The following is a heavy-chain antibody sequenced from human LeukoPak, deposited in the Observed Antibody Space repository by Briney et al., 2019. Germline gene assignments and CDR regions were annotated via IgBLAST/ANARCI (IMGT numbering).Heavy chain of an antibody. D-gene: IGHD2-21*02. J-gene: IGHJ4*02. CDR1: GGTFSSCA. CDR3: ARFRCGGGCYSESDY. Sequence: ASVKVSCKASGGTFSSCAISWVRQAPGQGLEWMGGIIPIFGTANYAQKFQGRVTITADESASTAYVELSSLRSEDTAVYYCARFRCGGGCYSESDYWGQGTLVTVTS. CDR2: IIPIFGTA. V-gene: IGHV1-69*13.